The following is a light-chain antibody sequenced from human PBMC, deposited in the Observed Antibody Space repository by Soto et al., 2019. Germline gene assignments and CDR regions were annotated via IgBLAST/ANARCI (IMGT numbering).Light chain of an antibody. CDR3: PQYSDSPLT. CDR1: QTVRTNY. V-gene: IGKV3-20*01. J-gene: IGKJ4*01. Sequence: EIVLTQSPGTLSLSPGERATLSCRASQTVRTNYLAWFQHKPGQAPRLLIYGASSRATGIPDRFSGSGSGTDFTLTINRLEPEDFAVYFCPQYSDSPLTFGGGTNVEIK. CDR2: GAS.